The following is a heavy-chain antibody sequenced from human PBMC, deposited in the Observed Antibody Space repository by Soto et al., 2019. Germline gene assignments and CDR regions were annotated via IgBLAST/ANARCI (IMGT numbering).Heavy chain of an antibody. J-gene: IGHJ4*02. CDR3: ARASAVANTGGYY. Sequence: CGASGFTFSNYWMHWVRQAPGKGLVWVSRINSDGSSTTYADSVKGRFTISRDNAKNTLYLQMNSLRVEDTAVYYCARASAVANTGGYYWGQGTLVTVSS. CDR2: INSDGSST. CDR1: GFTFSNYW. D-gene: IGHD6-19*01. V-gene: IGHV3-74*01.